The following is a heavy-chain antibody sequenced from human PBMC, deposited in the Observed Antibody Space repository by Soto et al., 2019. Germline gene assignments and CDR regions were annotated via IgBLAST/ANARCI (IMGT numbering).Heavy chain of an antibody. CDR2: FDPEDGET. D-gene: IGHD3-9*01. Sequence: ASVKVTCKVSGYTITELSMHWVRQAPGKGLEWMGGFDPEDGETIYAQKFQGRVTMTEDTSTDTAYMELSSLRSEDTVVYYCATVGAYYDILTGHCWGQGTLVTVSS. CDR1: GYTITELS. V-gene: IGHV1-24*01. J-gene: IGHJ4*02. CDR3: ATVGAYYDILTGHC.